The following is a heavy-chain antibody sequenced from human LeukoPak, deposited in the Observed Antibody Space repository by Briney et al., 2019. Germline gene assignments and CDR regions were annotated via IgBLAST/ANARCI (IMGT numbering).Heavy chain of an antibody. CDR1: ANTLGYY. V-gene: IGHV1-2*02. CDR2: INPNSGGT. Sequence: GASVKVSCKASANTLGYYIHWVRQAPGQGLEWMGWINPNSGGTNYEQKFQGRVTMTRDTSMNTAYMELSRLRSDDTAVYYCASEMGMYFDYWGQGTLVTVSS. D-gene: IGHD7-27*01. J-gene: IGHJ4*02. CDR3: ASEMGMYFDY.